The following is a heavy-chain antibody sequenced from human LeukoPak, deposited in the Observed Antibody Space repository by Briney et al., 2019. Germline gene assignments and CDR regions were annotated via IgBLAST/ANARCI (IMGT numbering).Heavy chain of an antibody. Sequence: ASVKVSCKASGYTFTRYYMHWVRQTPGQGLEWMGIINPSGGSTSYAQKFQGRVTMTRDTSTSTVYMELSSLRSEDTAVYYCARDRRSITGTTGGFDYWGQGTLVTVSS. D-gene: IGHD1-20*01. CDR3: ARDRRSITGTTGGFDY. J-gene: IGHJ4*02. V-gene: IGHV1-46*01. CDR1: GYTFTRYY. CDR2: INPSGGST.